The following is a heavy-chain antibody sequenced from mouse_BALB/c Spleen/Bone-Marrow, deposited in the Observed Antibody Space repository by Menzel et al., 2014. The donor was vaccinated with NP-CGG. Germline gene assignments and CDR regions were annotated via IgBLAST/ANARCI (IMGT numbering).Heavy chain of an antibody. CDR1: GYAFTNYW. V-gene: IGHV1-54*01. CDR3: VREMTRYAMDY. J-gene: IGHJ4*01. CDR2: INPGSGGS. Sequence: VKLMESGAELVRPGTSVKVSCKASGYAFTNYWIEWVKQRPGQGLEWIGVINPGSGGSNYNEKFKGKATLTADKSSSTAYMQLSSLTSDDSAVYFCVREMTRYAMDYRGQGTSVTVSS.